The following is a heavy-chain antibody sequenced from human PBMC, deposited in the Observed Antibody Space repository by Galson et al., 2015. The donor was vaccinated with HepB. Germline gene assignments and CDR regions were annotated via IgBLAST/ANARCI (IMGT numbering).Heavy chain of an antibody. J-gene: IGHJ4*02. CDR1: GFTFRTYG. V-gene: IGHV3-48*02. CDR3: ARDRVLSYYDGSGFTDY. CDR2: IRSGATTI. Sequence: SLRLSCAASGFTFRTYGMNWVRQAPGKGLEWVSYIRSGATTIYYADSVKGRFTISRDDAKNSLYLQMNSLRDEDTAVYYCARDRVLSYYDGSGFTDYWGQGTLVTVSS. D-gene: IGHD3-22*01.